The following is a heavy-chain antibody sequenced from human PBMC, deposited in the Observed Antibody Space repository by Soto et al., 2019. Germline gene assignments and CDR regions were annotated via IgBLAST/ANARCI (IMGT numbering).Heavy chain of an antibody. J-gene: IGHJ4*02. CDR2: IYYSGST. Sequence: PSETLSLTCIVSGGSINTYYWSWIRQPPGRGLEWIGYIYYSGSTYYNPSLKSRVTMSVDTSKNHLSLNLSSVTAADTAVYYCARGVFWNGYPVYFDCWGQGTLVTV. V-gene: IGHV4-59*01. D-gene: IGHD3-3*01. CDR3: ARGVFWNGYPVYFDC. CDR1: GGSINTYY.